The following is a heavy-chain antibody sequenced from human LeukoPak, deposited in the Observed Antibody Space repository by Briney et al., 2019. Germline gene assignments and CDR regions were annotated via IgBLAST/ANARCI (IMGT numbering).Heavy chain of an antibody. Sequence: SETLSLTCTVSGGSISSYYWSWIRQPPGKGLEWIGYIYYSGSTNYNPSLKSRVTMSVDTSKNQFSLKLSSVTAADTAVYYCARLYSSGWYGQEYFDYWGQGTLVTVSS. D-gene: IGHD6-19*01. CDR3: ARLYSSGWYGQEYFDY. CDR2: IYYSGST. J-gene: IGHJ4*02. V-gene: IGHV4-59*12. CDR1: GGSISSYY.